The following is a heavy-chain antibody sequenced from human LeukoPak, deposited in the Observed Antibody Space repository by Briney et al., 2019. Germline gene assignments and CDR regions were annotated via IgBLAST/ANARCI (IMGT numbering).Heavy chain of an antibody. V-gene: IGHV1-69*04. CDR2: ITPILGIA. CDR3: ARDHCSSTSCYYYFDY. CDR1: GGTFSSYA. D-gene: IGHD2-2*01. Sequence: SVKVSCKASGGTFSSYAISWVRQAPGQGLEWMGRITPILGIANYAQKFQGRVTITADKSTSTAYMELSSLRSEDTAVYYCARDHCSSTSCYYYFDYWGQGTLVTVSS. J-gene: IGHJ4*02.